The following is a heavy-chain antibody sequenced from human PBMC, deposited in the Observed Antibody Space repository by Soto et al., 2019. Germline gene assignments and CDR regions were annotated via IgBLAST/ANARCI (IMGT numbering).Heavy chain of an antibody. J-gene: IGHJ3*02. CDR1: GGSISSGGYY. Sequence: QVQLQESGPGLVKPSQTLSLTCTVSGGSISSGGYYWSWIRQHPGKGLEWIGYIYYSGSTYYNPSLKSRVTISVDTSKNQFSLKLSSVTAADTAVYYCARRQDIVVVVAASVGAFDIWGQGTMVTVSS. D-gene: IGHD2-15*01. CDR3: ARRQDIVVVVAASVGAFDI. CDR2: IYYSGST. V-gene: IGHV4-31*03.